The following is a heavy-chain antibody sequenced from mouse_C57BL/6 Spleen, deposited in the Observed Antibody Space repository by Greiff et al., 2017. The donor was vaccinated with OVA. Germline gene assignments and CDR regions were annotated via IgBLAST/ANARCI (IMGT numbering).Heavy chain of an antibody. CDR2: IDPENGDT. V-gene: IGHV14-4*01. Sequence: VQLQQSGAELVRPGASVKLSCTASGFNIKDDYMHWVKQRPEQGLEWIGWIDPENGDTEYASKFQGKATITADTSSNTAYLQLSGLTSEDTAFYYCTILLRSFDYWGQGTTLTVSS. CDR3: TILLRSFDY. CDR1: GFNIKDDY. J-gene: IGHJ2*01. D-gene: IGHD1-1*01.